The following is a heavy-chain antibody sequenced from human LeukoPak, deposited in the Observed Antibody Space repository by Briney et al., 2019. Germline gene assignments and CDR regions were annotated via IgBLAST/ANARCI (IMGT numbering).Heavy chain of an antibody. CDR2: INHSGST. CDR3: ARGRGYYYDSSGYYDY. J-gene: IGHJ4*02. CDR1: GGSFSGYY. D-gene: IGHD3-22*01. V-gene: IGHV4-34*01. Sequence: PSETLSLTCAVYGGSFSGYYWSWIRQPPGKGLEWIGEINHSGSTNYNPSLKSRVTISVDTSKNRFSLKLSSVTAADTAVYYCARGRGYYYDSSGYYDYWGQGTLVTVSS.